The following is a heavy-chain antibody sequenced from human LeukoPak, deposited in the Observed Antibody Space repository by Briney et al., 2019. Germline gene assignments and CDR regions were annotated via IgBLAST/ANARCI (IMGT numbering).Heavy chain of an antibody. V-gene: IGHV4-34*01. CDR1: GGSFSGYY. CDR2: INHSGST. J-gene: IGHJ4*02. CDR3: ARGRGVTPVGGYFDY. D-gene: IGHD3-10*01. Sequence: SETLSLTCAVYGGSFSGYYWSWIRQPPGKGLEWIGEINHSGSTNYNPSLKGRVTISVDTSKNQFSLKLSSVTAADTAVYYCARGRGVTPVGGYFDYWGQGTLVTVSS.